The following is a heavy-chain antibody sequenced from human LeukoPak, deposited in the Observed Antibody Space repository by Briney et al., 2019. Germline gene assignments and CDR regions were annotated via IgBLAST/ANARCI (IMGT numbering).Heavy chain of an antibody. D-gene: IGHD2/OR15-2a*01. CDR2: IYHSGST. Sequence: PSETLSLTCTVSGYSISSGYYWGWIRQPPGKGLEWIGSIYHSGSTYYNPSLKSRVTISVDTSKNQFSLKLSSVTAADTAVYYCARDLEGFRIFDYWGQGTLVTVSS. CDR3: ARDLEGFRIFDY. V-gene: IGHV4-38-2*02. J-gene: IGHJ4*02. CDR1: GYSISSGYY.